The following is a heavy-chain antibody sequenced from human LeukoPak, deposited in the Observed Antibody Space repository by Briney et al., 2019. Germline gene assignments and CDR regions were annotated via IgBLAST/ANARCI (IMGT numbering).Heavy chain of an antibody. CDR1: GSTFSSYG. J-gene: IGHJ4*02. CDR2: IRYDGSNK. D-gene: IGHD6-19*01. V-gene: IGHV3-30*02. Sequence: GGSLRLSCAASGSTFSSYGMHWVRQAPGTGLGWVAFIRYDGSNKYYADSVKGRFTISRDSSKNTLYLQMNSLRAEDTAVYYCAKDDSSGGSGWYAFDYWGQGTLVTVSS. CDR3: AKDDSSGGSGWYAFDY.